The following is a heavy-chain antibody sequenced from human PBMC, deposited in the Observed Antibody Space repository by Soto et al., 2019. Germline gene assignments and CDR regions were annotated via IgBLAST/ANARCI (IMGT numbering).Heavy chain of an antibody. CDR2: IYYSGST. D-gene: IGHD3-3*01. CDR1: GGSVSSGSYY. Sequence: SETLSLTCTVSGGSVSSGSYYWSWIRQPPGKGLEWIGYIYYSGSTNYNPSLKSRVTTSVDTSKNQFSLKLSSVTAADTAVYYCARLRITIFGVVACYYGMDVWGQGTTVTVSS. CDR3: ARLRITIFGVVACYYGMDV. V-gene: IGHV4-61*01. J-gene: IGHJ6*02.